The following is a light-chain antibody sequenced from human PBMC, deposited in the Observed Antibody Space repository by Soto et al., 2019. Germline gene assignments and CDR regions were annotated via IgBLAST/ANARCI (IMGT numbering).Light chain of an antibody. CDR3: QQIYSTPYS. J-gene: IGKJ2*03. CDR1: QNINNF. Sequence: DIQMTQSPSSLSASVGDRVTITCRASQNINNFLNWYQQKPGKAPKLLFYTASSLQSGVPSRFSGIGSETDFTLTISSLQPEDFATYYCQQIYSTPYSFGQGTNLEIK. CDR2: TAS. V-gene: IGKV1-39*01.